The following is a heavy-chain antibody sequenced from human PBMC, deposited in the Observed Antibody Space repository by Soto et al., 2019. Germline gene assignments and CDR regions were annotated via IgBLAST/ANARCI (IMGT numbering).Heavy chain of an antibody. Sequence: ASVKVSCKASGYTLSTYAVHWLRQAPGQRLEWMGRIDAGNDNTKYSQNFQGRVTITTDTSASTAYMELSSLKSEDTAIYYCAREGSTYSSTFGYWGQGTLVTVSS. CDR2: IDAGNDNT. CDR3: AREGSTYSSTFGY. D-gene: IGHD4-4*01. CDR1: GYTLSTYA. V-gene: IGHV1-3*01. J-gene: IGHJ4*02.